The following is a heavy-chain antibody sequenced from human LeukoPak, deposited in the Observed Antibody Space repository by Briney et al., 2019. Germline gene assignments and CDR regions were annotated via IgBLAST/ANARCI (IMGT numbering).Heavy chain of an antibody. CDR2: SYYSGST. V-gene: IGHV4-31*03. J-gene: IGHJ3*02. Sequence: SETLSLTCTVSGGSISSGGYYWSWIRQHPGKGLEWIGYSYYSGSTYYNPSLKSRVTISVDTSKNQFSLKLSSVTAADTAVYYCARDLGYYDSSEGAFDIWGQGTMVTVSS. D-gene: IGHD3-22*01. CDR3: ARDLGYYDSSEGAFDI. CDR1: GGSISSGGYY.